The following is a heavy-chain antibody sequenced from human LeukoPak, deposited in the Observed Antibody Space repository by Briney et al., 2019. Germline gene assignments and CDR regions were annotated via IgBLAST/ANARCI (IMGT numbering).Heavy chain of an antibody. Sequence: SETLSLTCTVSGGSISSGDYYWSWIRQPPGKGLERIGYIYYSGSTYYNPSLKSRVTISADTSKNKFSLKLSSVTVADTAIYYCARGYCSGGSCYSARYWGQGTLVTVSS. CDR3: ARGYCSGGSCYSARY. J-gene: IGHJ4*02. V-gene: IGHV4-30-4*01. CDR2: IYYSGST. CDR1: GGSISSGDYY. D-gene: IGHD2-15*01.